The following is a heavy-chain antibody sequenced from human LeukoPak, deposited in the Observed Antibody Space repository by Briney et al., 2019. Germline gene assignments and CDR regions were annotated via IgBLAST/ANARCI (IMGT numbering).Heavy chain of an antibody. J-gene: IGHJ4*02. CDR3: ARERYCSSTSCYAFDY. CDR1: GGTFSSYA. CDR2: IIPIFGTA. Sequence: ASVKVSCKASGGTFSSYAISWVRQAPGQGLEWMGRIIPIFGTANYAQKFQGRVTTTTDESTSTAYMELSSLRSEDTAVYYCARERYCSSTSCYAFDYWGQGTLVTVSS. V-gene: IGHV1-69*05. D-gene: IGHD2-2*01.